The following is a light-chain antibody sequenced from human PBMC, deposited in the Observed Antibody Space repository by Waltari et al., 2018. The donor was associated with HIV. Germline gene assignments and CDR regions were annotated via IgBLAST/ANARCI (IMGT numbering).Light chain of an antibody. CDR2: VNH. CDR1: SSNIGAGHD. Sequence: QSVLTQPPAVSGAPGQRVTISCTGNSSNIGAGHDVHWYRQLPGTAPKFLISVNHLRPSGVPDRFSGSTSGTSASLAITVIQADDEAVYYCHCTDSSLMGPVVFGGGTKLTVL. CDR3: HCTDSSLMGPVV. J-gene: IGLJ2*01. V-gene: IGLV1-40*01.